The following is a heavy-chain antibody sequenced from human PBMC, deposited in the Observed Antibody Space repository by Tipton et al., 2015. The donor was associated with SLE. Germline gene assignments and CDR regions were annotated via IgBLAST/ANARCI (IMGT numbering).Heavy chain of an antibody. CDR1: GYSISSGYY. CDR2: IYHSGST. V-gene: IGHV4-38-2*02. CDR3: AREGDSSSWYARGHYGMDV. D-gene: IGHD6-13*01. Sequence: TLSLTCTVSGYSISSGYYWGWIRQPPGKGLEWIGSIYHSGSTYYNPSLKSRVTISVDTSKNQFSLKLSSVTAADTAVYYCAREGDSSSWYARGHYGMDVWGQGTTVTVSS. J-gene: IGHJ6*02.